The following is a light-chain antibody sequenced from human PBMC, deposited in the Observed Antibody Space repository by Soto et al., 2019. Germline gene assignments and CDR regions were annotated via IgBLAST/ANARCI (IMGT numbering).Light chain of an antibody. Sequence: QSALTQPASVSGSPGQSITISCTGTSSDVGGYNYVSWYQQHPGKAPKLMIYEVSYRPSAVSDRFSGSKSGNTASLTISGLQAEDEADYFCSSYRSSSTNWVFGGGTKVTVL. V-gene: IGLV2-14*01. J-gene: IGLJ3*02. CDR1: SSDVGGYNY. CDR3: SSYRSSSTNWV. CDR2: EVS.